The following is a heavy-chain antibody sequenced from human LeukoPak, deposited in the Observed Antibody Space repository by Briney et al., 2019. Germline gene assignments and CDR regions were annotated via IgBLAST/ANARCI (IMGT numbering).Heavy chain of an antibody. CDR2: INWDGEST. D-gene: IGHD1-14*01. Sequence: GGSLRLSCVASGFSFDDYGMHWVRQTPGKRLEWVSGINWDGESTGYADSVKGRFTISRDNAENSLFLQMNSLRAEDTALYYCTRAPDARGPHGPNWFDPWGQGTLVTVSS. J-gene: IGHJ5*02. V-gene: IGHV3-20*04. CDR1: GFSFDDYG. CDR3: TRAPDARGPHGPNWFDP.